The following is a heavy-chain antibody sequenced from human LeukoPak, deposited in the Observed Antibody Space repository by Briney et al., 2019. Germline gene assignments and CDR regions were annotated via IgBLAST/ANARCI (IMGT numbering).Heavy chain of an antibody. V-gene: IGHV3-7*05. D-gene: IGHD3-16*01. Sequence: GGSLRLSCAASGFSVSNNYMSWVRQAPGKGLKWVASVNEDGSEKYLVDSVKGRFTISRDNAKNSLFLQLHSLSAEDTAVYYCGRGFAWLDNWGQGTQVTVFS. CDR1: GFSVSNNY. CDR2: VNEDGSEK. J-gene: IGHJ5*02. CDR3: GRGFAWLDN.